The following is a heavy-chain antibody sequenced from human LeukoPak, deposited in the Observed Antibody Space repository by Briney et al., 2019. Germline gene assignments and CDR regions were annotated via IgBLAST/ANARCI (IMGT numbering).Heavy chain of an antibody. Sequence: ASVKVSCKASGYTFTGYYMHWVRQAPGQGLEWMGIINPSGGSTSYAQKFQGRVTITADKSTSTAYMELSSLRSEDTAVYYCARVGPYFDYWGQGTLVTVSS. V-gene: IGHV1-46*01. CDR2: INPSGGST. CDR1: GYTFTGYY. J-gene: IGHJ4*02. CDR3: ARVGPYFDY.